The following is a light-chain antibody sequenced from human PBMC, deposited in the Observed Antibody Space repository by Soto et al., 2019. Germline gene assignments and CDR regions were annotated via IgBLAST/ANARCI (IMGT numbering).Light chain of an antibody. J-gene: IGKJ4*01. Sequence: ERVLPQSPATLSASPGEGAPLSCRASPSVSTNLAWSQQKPGPAPRLHIHGASTTATGIPARFSGSGSGTEFTLTISSLQSQDFGGYYCQQHNGWPLIFGGGTNVQL. CDR3: QQHNGWPLI. CDR1: PSVSTN. CDR2: GAS. V-gene: IGKV3-15*01.